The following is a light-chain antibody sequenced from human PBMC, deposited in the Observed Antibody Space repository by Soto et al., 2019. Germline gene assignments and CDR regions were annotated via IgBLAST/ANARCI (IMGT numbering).Light chain of an antibody. CDR1: SSDVGGYNY. CDR2: DVS. J-gene: IGLJ1*01. Sequence: QSVLTQPASVSGSPGQSITISCTGTSSDVGGYNYVSWYQSHPGEASKLIIYDVSNRPSGVFDRFSGSKSGNTASLTISGLQAEDEADYYCSSYTSSISYVFGTGTKVTVL. CDR3: SSYTSSISYV. V-gene: IGLV2-14*03.